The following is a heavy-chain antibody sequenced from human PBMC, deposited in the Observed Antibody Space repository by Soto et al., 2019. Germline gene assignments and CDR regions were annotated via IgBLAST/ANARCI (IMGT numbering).Heavy chain of an antibody. CDR1: GYTFTGYA. V-gene: IGHV1-3*05. CDR2: INAGNGNT. D-gene: IGHD6-19*01. J-gene: IGHJ4*02. CDR3: ARAVAVPADFDF. Sequence: QVQLVQSGAEEKKPGASVKVSCKASGYTFTGYAMHWVRQAPGQRLEWTGWINAGNGNTKYSQKFQGRVTITRDTSASTAYMDLSSLRSEDTAVYYCARAVAVPADFDFWGQGTLVTVSS.